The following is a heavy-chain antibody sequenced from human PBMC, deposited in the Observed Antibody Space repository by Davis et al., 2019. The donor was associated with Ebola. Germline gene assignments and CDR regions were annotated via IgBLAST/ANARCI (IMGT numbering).Heavy chain of an antibody. CDR3: ARASTISAGGWFDP. CDR2: INPNSGGT. CDR1: GYTFTGYY. D-gene: IGHD6-13*01. J-gene: IGHJ5*02. V-gene: IGHV1-2*02. Sequence: ASVKVSCKASGYTFTGYYMHWVRQAPGQGLEWMGWINPNSGGTNYAQKFQGRVTMTTDTSTSTAYMELRSLRSDDTAVYYCARASTISAGGWFDPWGQGTLVTVSS.